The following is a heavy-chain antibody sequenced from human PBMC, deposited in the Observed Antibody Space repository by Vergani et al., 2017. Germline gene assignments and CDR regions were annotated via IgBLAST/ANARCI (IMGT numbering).Heavy chain of an antibody. Sequence: QVQLEESGGGVVQPGRSLRLSCAASGFTLSSHAMHWVRQAPGKGLEWVAFIWYDGSKEYYADSVKGRFNISRDNSKNTLYLQMNSLRDADTAVYYCARSGYCTDGVCYMTYYYYMDVWGKGTAVTGSS. J-gene: IGHJ6*03. CDR3: ARSGYCTDGVCYMTYYYYMDV. CDR2: IWYDGSKE. CDR1: GFTLSSHA. D-gene: IGHD2-8*01. V-gene: IGHV3-33*01.